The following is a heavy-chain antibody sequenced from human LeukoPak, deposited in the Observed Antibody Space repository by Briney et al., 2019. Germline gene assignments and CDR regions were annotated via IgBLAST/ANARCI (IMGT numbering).Heavy chain of an antibody. V-gene: IGHV3-53*01. D-gene: IGHD3-10*01. Sequence: GGSLRLSCAASGFTFDDYTMHWVRQAPGKGLEWVSVIYGGGTTYYADSVTGRFTISRDNSKNTLYLQLNSLRAEDTAVYYCAKEAYYGSGSYYQAFDYWGQGTLVTVSS. J-gene: IGHJ4*02. CDR3: AKEAYYGSGSYYQAFDY. CDR1: GFTFDDYT. CDR2: IYGGGTT.